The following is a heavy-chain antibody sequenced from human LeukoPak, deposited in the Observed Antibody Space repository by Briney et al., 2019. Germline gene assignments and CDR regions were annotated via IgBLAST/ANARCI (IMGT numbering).Heavy chain of an antibody. CDR2: IIPIFGTA. V-gene: IGHV1-69*01. CDR1: GGTFSSYA. D-gene: IGHD1-26*01. J-gene: IGHJ5*02. CDR3: AREATSLSRSWFDP. Sequence: SVKVSCKASGGTFSSYAISWVRQAPGQGLEWMGGIIPIFGTADYAQKFQGRVTITADESTSTAYMELSSLRSEDTAVYYCAREATSLSRSWFDPWGQGTLVTVSS.